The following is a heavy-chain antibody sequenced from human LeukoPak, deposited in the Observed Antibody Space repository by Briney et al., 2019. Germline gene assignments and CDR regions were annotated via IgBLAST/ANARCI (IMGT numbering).Heavy chain of an antibody. CDR2: IYYSGST. V-gene: IGHV4-59*01. CDR1: GGSISSYY. J-gene: IGHJ3*02. Sequence: KPSETLSLTCTVSGGSISSYYWSWIRQPPGKGLEWIGYIYYSGSTNYNPSLKSRVTISVDTSKNHFSLKLSSVTAADTAVYYCARLGHDAFDIWGQGTMVTVSS. CDR3: ARLGHDAFDI.